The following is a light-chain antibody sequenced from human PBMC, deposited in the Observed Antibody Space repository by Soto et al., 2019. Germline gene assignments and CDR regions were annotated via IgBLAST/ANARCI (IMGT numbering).Light chain of an antibody. J-gene: IGKJ3*01. CDR1: QSVSTN. V-gene: IGKV3-15*01. CDR2: AAS. CDR3: QAYSKCPLLT. Sequence: EIVVTQSPGILSVSPGDRATLSCRASQSVSTNLAWYQQKPGQAHTLLIYAASTMATGIPARFTGSGSGTDFTLTIGSLQSEDFAVYYCQAYSKCPLLTFCPGTRADIK.